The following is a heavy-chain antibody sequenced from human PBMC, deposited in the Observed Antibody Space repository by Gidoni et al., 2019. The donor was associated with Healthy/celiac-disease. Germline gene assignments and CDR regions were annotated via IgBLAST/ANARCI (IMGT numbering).Heavy chain of an antibody. CDR1: GFPFSSYE. J-gene: IGHJ4*02. CDR3: ARELVVVITTLFDY. Sequence: EVQLVESGGGLVQPGGSLRLSCAASGFPFSSYEMNWVRQAPGKGLEWVSYISSSGSTIYYADSVKGRFTISRDNAKNSLYLQMNSLRAEDTAVYYCARELVVVITTLFDYWGQGTLVTVSS. D-gene: IGHD3-22*01. V-gene: IGHV3-48*03. CDR2: ISSSGSTI.